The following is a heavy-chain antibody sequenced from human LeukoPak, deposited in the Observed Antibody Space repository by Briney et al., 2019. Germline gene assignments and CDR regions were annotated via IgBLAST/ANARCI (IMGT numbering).Heavy chain of an antibody. CDR1: GFTFCTYW. D-gene: IGHD6-6*01. CDR3: VRVYGSSDRRAFDI. Sequence: GGSLRLSCAASGFTFCTYWMKWVRHPPAKGLVWVSRISIDGNNTPYADSVKGRFTISRDNAKNTLYLKMNSLRAEDTAVFYCVRVYGSSDRRAFDIWGQGTMVTVSS. J-gene: IGHJ3*02. V-gene: IGHV3-74*01. CDR2: ISIDGNNT.